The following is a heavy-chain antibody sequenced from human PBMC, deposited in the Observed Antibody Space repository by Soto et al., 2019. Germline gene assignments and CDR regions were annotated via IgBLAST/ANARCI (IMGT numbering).Heavy chain of an antibody. D-gene: IGHD6-19*01. CDR3: AADKVTAVAGSFYYYYGMDV. Sequence: ASVKVSCKASGFTFTSSAVQWVRQARGQRLEWIGWIVVGSGNTNYAQKFQERVTITRDMSTSTAYMELSSLRSEDTAVYYCAADKVTAVAGSFYYYYGMDVWGQGTTVTVS. CDR1: GFTFTSSA. V-gene: IGHV1-58*01. CDR2: IVVGSGNT. J-gene: IGHJ6*02.